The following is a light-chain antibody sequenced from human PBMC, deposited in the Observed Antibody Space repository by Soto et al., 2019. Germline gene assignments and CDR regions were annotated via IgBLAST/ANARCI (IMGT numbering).Light chain of an antibody. J-gene: IGKJ1*01. CDR3: QQYDNWPQT. Sequence: EIVLTQSPGTLSLSPGERATLSCRASQSVSTNVAWYQQIPGQTPRLLIYGASTRATGIPARFSGRGSGTEFTLTISSLQSVDFAVYYCQQYDNWPQTFGQGTKVDIK. V-gene: IGKV3-15*01. CDR1: QSVSTN. CDR2: GAS.